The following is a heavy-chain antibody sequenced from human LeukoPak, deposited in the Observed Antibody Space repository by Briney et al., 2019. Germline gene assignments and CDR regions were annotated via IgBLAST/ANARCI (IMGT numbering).Heavy chain of an antibody. V-gene: IGHV4-39*07. CDR1: GGSISSSSYY. D-gene: IGHD1-26*01. J-gene: IGHJ6*03. CDR2: IYYSGST. CDR3: ARDGWELLGTYYYYYMDV. Sequence: SETLSLTCTVSGGSISSSSYYWGWIRQPPGKGLEWIGSIYYSGSTYYNPSLKSRVTISVDTSKNQFSLKLSSVTAADTAVYYCARDGWELLGTYYYYYMDVWGKGTTVTVSS.